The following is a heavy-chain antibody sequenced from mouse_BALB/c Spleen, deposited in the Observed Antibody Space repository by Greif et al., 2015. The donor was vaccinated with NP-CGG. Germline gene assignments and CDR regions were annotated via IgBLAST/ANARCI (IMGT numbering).Heavy chain of an antibody. Sequence: QVQLQQSGAELVRPGSSVKISCKASGYAFSSYWMNWVKQRPGQGLEWIGQIYPGDGDTNYNGKFKGKATLTAGKSSSTAYMQLSSLTSEDSAVYFCASYDGSWYFDVWGAGTTVTVSS. CDR2: IYPGDGDT. CDR3: ASYDGSWYFDV. J-gene: IGHJ1*01. D-gene: IGHD2-3*01. V-gene: IGHV1-80*01. CDR1: GYAFSSYW.